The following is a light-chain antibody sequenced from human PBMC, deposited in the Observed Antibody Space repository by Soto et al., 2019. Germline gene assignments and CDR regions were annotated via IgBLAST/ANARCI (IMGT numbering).Light chain of an antibody. CDR3: QQRSNWPIT. V-gene: IGKV3-11*01. CDR2: DAS. CDR1: RSVSSY. J-gene: IGKJ5*01. Sequence: IMLRQSPGTLSLSPGERATLSCRATRSVSSYLAWYQQKPGQAPRLLIYDASSRPTDIPARFSGSGSGTDFTPTISSLEPEDFALYYCQQRSNWPITFGQGTRLQI.